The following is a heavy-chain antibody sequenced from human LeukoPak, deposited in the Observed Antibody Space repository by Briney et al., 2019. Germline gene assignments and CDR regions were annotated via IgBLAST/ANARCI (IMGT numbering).Heavy chain of an antibody. CDR1: GGSISSSNYY. V-gene: IGHV4-39*07. Sequence: SETLSLTCSVSGGSISSSNYYWGWIRQPPGKGLEWIGSIYYSGSTYYNPSLKSRVTISLDTFKNQFSLKLSSVTAADTAVYYCASIAAAGTLRKAFGIWGQGTMVTVSS. CDR2: IYYSGST. CDR3: ASIAAAGTLRKAFGI. D-gene: IGHD6-13*01. J-gene: IGHJ3*02.